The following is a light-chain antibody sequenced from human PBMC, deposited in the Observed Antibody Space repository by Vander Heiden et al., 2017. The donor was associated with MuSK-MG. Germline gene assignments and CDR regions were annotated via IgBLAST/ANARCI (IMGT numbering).Light chain of an antibody. CDR2: WAS. Sequence: DIVMTQSPDSLAVSLGERATINCKSSQSVLYSSNNKNYLAWYQQKPGQPPKLLMYWASNRESGVPDRFTLTISSLQAEDVAVYYCQQDYSTQPFGQGTRLEIK. CDR1: QSVLYSSNNKNY. V-gene: IGKV4-1*01. J-gene: IGKJ5*01. CDR3: QQDYSTQP.